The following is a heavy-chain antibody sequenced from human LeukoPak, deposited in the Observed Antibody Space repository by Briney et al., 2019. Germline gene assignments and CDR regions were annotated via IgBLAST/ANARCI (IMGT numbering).Heavy chain of an antibody. CDR3: ARGTSSGWRDAFDI. V-gene: IGHV3-48*03. J-gene: IGHJ3*02. Sequence: GGSLRLSCAASGFTFSSYEMNWVRQAPGKGLEWVSYISSSGSTIYYADSVKGRFTISRDDAKNSLYLQMNSLRAEDTAVYYCARGTSSGWRDAFDIWGQGTMVTVSS. CDR1: GFTFSSYE. D-gene: IGHD6-19*01. CDR2: ISSSGSTI.